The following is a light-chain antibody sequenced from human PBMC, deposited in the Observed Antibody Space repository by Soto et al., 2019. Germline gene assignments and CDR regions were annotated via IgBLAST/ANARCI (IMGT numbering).Light chain of an antibody. Sequence: DIQMTESPSTLSGSVGDRVTITCRASHISSSWLAWYQQKPGKAPKLLIYKASTLKSGVPSRFSGSGSGTEFTLTISSLQPDDFATYYCQHYNSYSEAFGQGTKVDIK. J-gene: IGKJ1*01. CDR2: KAS. CDR3: QHYNSYSEA. V-gene: IGKV1-5*03. CDR1: HISSSW.